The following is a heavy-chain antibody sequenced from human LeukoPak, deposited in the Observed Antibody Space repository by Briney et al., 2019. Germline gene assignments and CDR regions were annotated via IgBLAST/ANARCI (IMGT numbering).Heavy chain of an antibody. CDR1: GGSISSYY. V-gene: IGHV4-59*08. Sequence: SETLSLTCTVSGGSISSYYWSWIRQPPGKGLEWIGYIYYSGSTNYNPSLKSRVTISVDTSKNQFSLKLSSVSAADTAVYYCARHIGHGGNPGGFDYWGQGTLVTVSS. J-gene: IGHJ4*02. CDR3: ARHIGHGGNPGGFDY. CDR2: IYYSGST. D-gene: IGHD4-23*01.